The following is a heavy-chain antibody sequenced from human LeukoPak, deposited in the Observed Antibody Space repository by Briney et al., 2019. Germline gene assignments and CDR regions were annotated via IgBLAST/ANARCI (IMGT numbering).Heavy chain of an antibody. CDR1: GYTFTGYY. D-gene: IGHD3-16*02. V-gene: IGHV1-2*02. CDR2: INPNSGGT. J-gene: IGHJ3*02. CDR3: ATWQQRDDYVWGSYRTDAFDI. Sequence: GASVKVSCKASGYTFTGYYMPWVRQAPGQGLEWMGWINPNSGGTNYAQKFQGRVTMTRDTSISTAYMELSRLRSEDTAVYYCATWQQRDDYVWGSYRTDAFDIWGQGTMVTVSS.